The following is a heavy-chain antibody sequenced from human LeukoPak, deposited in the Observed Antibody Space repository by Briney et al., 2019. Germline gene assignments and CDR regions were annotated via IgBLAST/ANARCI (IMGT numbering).Heavy chain of an antibody. CDR2: IYTSGST. J-gene: IGHJ5*02. CDR1: GGSISSYY. Sequence: PSETLSLTCTVSGGSISSYYWSWIRQPAGKGLEWIGRIYTSGSTNYNPSLKSRVTMSVDTSKNQFSLKLSSVTAADTAVYYCASITMIGKGFWFDPWGQGTLVTVSS. CDR3: ASITMIGKGFWFDP. V-gene: IGHV4-4*07. D-gene: IGHD3-22*01.